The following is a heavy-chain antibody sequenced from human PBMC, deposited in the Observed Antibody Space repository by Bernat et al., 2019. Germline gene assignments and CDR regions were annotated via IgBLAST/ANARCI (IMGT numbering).Heavy chain of an antibody. V-gene: IGHV2-5*02. CDR3: AHREPTSLAFDI. CDR1: GFSLTTSGLG. Sequence: QITLKESGPTLVKPTQTLTLTCSFSGFSLTTSGLGVGWIRQPPGKALEWLALIYWDDDKRYSPSLESRLSITKDSSKNQVVLTMTNMDPVDTATYFCAHREPTSLAFDIWGQGTMVTVSS. J-gene: IGHJ3*02. CDR2: IYWDDDK.